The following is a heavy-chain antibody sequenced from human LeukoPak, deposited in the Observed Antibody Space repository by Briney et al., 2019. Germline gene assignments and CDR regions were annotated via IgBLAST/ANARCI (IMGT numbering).Heavy chain of an antibody. J-gene: IGHJ6*02. D-gene: IGHD3-22*01. CDR1: GFTFSDYY. CDR2: ISSSGSTI. Sequence: GGSLRLSCAASGFTFSDYYMSWIRQAPGKGLEWVSYISSSGSTIYYADSVKGRFTISRDNAKNSLYLQMNSLRAEDTAVYYCARDRDYYDSSGLYYYYGMDVWGQGTTVTVSS. CDR3: ARDRDYYDSSGLYYYYGMDV. V-gene: IGHV3-11*01.